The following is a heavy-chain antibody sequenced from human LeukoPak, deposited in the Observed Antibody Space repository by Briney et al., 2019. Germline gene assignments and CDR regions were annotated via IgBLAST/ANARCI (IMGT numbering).Heavy chain of an antibody. CDR3: ARDLNSYGYSYDS. CDR2: MNPSSGST. V-gene: IGHV1-46*01. D-gene: IGHD5-18*01. Sequence: ASVKVSCKASGGTFSSYAISWVRQAPGQGLEWMGIMNPSSGSTSYAQKFQGRVTMTRDKSTSTVYMELRGLRFEDTAMYYCARDLNSYGYSYDSWGQGTLVTVSS. J-gene: IGHJ4*02. CDR1: GGTFSSYA.